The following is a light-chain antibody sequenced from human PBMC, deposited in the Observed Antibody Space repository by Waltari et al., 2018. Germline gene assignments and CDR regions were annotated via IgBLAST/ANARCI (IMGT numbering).Light chain of an antibody. CDR1: LSNIESNT. CDR3: AGWDDSLNGPV. J-gene: IGLJ3*02. V-gene: IGLV1-44*01. Sequence: QSVLTQPPSASGTPGQRVTISCSGSLSNIESNTEKWYRHLPGTAPKLFIYGDNQGPLVVADRFSGSKSVTSAALASSGLQSADEADYYCAGWDDSLNGPVFGGGTKLTVL. CDR2: GDN.